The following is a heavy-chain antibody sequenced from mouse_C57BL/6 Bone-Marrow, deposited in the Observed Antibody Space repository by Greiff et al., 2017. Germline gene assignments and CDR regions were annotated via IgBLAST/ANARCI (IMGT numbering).Heavy chain of an antibody. CDR2: ISDGGSYT. V-gene: IGHV5-4*03. D-gene: IGHD2-2*01. J-gene: IGHJ3*01. Sequence: EVMLVESGGGLVKPGGSLKLSCAASGFTFSSYAMSWVRQTPGKRLEWVATISDGGSYTYYPDNVKGRFTISRDNAKNNLYLQMSHLKSEDTAMYYCARGGYGYPAWFAYWGQGTLVTVSA. CDR3: ARGGYGYPAWFAY. CDR1: GFTFSSYA.